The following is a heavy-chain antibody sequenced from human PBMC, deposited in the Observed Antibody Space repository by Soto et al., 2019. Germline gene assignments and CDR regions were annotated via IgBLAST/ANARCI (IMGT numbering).Heavy chain of an antibody. D-gene: IGHD3-16*02. CDR3: AKDGSYPYYYYYYMDV. V-gene: IGHV3-23*01. J-gene: IGHJ6*03. Sequence: GGSLRLSCAASGFTFSSYAMSWVRQAPERGQEWVSAISGSGGSTYYADSVKGRFTISRDNSKNTLYLQMNSLRAEDTAVYYCAKDGSYPYYYYYYMDVWGKGTTVTVSS. CDR1: GFTFSSYA. CDR2: ISGSGGST.